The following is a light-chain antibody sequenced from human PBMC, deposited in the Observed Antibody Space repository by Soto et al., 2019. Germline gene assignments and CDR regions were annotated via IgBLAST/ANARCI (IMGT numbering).Light chain of an antibody. CDR3: CSSARGSTLV. V-gene: IGLV2-23*01. Sequence: QSALTQPASVSGSPGQSITISCTGTSSDVGSYNLVSWYQQHPGNAPKLMIYEGSKRPSGVSNRFFGSKSGNTASLTISGLQAEDDADYYCCSSARGSTLVFGGGTKLTVL. CDR2: EGS. CDR1: SSDVGSYNL. J-gene: IGLJ3*02.